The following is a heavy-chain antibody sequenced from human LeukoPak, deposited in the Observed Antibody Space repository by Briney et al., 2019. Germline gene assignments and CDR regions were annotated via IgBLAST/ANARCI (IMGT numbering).Heavy chain of an antibody. CDR2: INHSGST. D-gene: IGHD2-2*01. J-gene: IGHJ5*02. CDR3: ARSYCSSTSCYVGWFDP. CDR1: GGSFSGYY. V-gene: IGHV4-34*01. Sequence: SETLSLTCAVYGGSFSGYYWSRIRRPPGKGLEWIGEINHSGSTNYNPSLKSRVTISVDTSKNQFSPKLSSVTAADTAVYYCARSYCSSTSCYVGWFDPWGQGTLVTVSS.